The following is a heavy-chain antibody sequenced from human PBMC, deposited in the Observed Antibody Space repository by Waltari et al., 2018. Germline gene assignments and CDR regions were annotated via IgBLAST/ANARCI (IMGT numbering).Heavy chain of an antibody. CDR3: AREEYSRSSSFDY. J-gene: IGHJ4*02. CDR1: GGSISSSSYY. Sequence: QLQLQESGPGLVKPSETLSLTCTVSGGSISSSSYYWGWIRQPPGKGLEWIGSIYYSGSTYYNPPLKSRVTISVDTSKNQFSLKLSSVTAADTAVYYCAREEYSRSSSFDYWGQGTLVTVSS. CDR2: IYYSGST. V-gene: IGHV4-39*07. D-gene: IGHD6-13*01.